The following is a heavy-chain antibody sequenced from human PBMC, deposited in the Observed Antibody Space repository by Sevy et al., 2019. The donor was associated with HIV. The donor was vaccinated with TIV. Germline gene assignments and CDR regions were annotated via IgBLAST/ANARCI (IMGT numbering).Heavy chain of an antibody. J-gene: IGHJ6*02. CDR3: ARDSLKDSGSYYDYYYDMDV. D-gene: IGHD1-26*01. CDR1: GGSVSSGSYY. CDR2: NYYRGST. Sequence: SETLSLTCTASGGSVSSGSYYWSWIRQPPGKGLEWIGYNYYRGSTNYNPSLKSRVTISVDTSKNQLSLKLSSVTAADTAVYYCARDSLKDSGSYYDYYYDMDVWGQGTTVTVSS. V-gene: IGHV4-61*01.